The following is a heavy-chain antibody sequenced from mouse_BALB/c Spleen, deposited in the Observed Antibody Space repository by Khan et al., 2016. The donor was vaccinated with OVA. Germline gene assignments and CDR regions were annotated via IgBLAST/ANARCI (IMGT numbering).Heavy chain of an antibody. CDR2: IWTGGST. V-gene: IGHV2-9*02. D-gene: IGHD2-1*01. Sequence: VELVESGPGLVAPSQSLSITCTVSGFSLTSYGVHWVRQPPGKGLEWLGVIWTGGSTNYNSALMSRLSISKDNSKSQVFVKMNSLQTDDTAMYYCARYYGNYGWYFDVGGAGTTVTVSS. J-gene: IGHJ1*01. CDR3: ARYYGNYGWYFDV. CDR1: GFSLTSYG.